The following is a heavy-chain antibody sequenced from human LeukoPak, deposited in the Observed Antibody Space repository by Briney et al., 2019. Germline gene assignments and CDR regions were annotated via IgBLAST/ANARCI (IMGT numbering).Heavy chain of an antibody. Sequence: ASVKVSCKASGYTFTGYYMHWVRQAPGQGLEWIGWINPNSGGTNYAQKFQGRVTMTRDTSISTAYMELSRLRSDDTAVYYWARVRSSGYDEVPLDYWGQGTLVTVSS. CDR2: INPNSGGT. CDR1: GYTFTGYY. CDR3: ARVRSSGYDEVPLDY. J-gene: IGHJ4*02. V-gene: IGHV1-2*02. D-gene: IGHD5-12*01.